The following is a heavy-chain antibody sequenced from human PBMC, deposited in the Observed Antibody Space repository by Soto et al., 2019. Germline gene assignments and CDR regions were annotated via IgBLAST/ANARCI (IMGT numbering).Heavy chain of an antibody. V-gene: IGHV1-8*01. J-gene: IGHJ5*02. CDR2: MDTDSGNT. CDR1: GHTFTSYE. CDR3: ARDGIAVAGGNWFDP. D-gene: IGHD6-13*01. Sequence: QVQLVQSGAEVKKPGASVKVSCKASGHTFTSYEINWVRQAPGQGLEWMGWMDTDSGNTGCAQQFQGRITVTRNTTITTASMELSSLRSEDTAIYYCARDGIAVAGGNWFDPWGQGTLVIVSS.